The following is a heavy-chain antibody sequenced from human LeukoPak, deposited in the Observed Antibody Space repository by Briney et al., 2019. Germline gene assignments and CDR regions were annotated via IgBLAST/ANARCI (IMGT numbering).Heavy chain of an antibody. Sequence: GGSLRLPCTVSGFTVSSNSMSWVRQAPGKGLEWVSFIYSDNTHYSDSVKGRFTISRDNAKNSLYLQMNSLRAEDTAVYYCARVSYGSGSYVYYFDYWGQGTLVTVSS. J-gene: IGHJ4*02. CDR2: IYSDNT. CDR1: GFTVSSNS. CDR3: ARVSYGSGSYVYYFDY. V-gene: IGHV3-53*01. D-gene: IGHD3-10*01.